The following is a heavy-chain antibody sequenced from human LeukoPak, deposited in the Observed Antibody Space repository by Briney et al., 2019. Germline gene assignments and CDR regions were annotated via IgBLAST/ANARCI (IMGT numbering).Heavy chain of an antibody. CDR3: ARDSGRSRAVAGWFDY. J-gene: IGHJ4*02. Sequence: ASVKVSCKASGYTFTGYYMHWVRQAPGQGLEWMGWINPNSGGTNYAQKFQGWVTMTRDTPISTAYMELSSLRSEDTAVYYCARDSGRSRAVAGWFDYWGQGTLVTVSS. CDR2: INPNSGGT. V-gene: IGHV1-2*04. D-gene: IGHD6-19*01. CDR1: GYTFTGYY.